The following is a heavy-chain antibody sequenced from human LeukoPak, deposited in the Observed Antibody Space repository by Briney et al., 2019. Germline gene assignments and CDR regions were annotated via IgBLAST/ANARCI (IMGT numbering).Heavy chain of an antibody. CDR1: GGSITSYY. Sequence: SETLSLTCTVSGGSITSYYWSWIRQPPGKGLEWIGYIYYSGSTNYNPSLKSRVTTSLDTSKNQFSLKLSSVTAADTAVYYCARYFGTGDYYYYMDVWGKGTTVTISS. V-gene: IGHV4-59*01. J-gene: IGHJ6*03. CDR3: ARYFGTGDYYYYMDV. CDR2: IYYSGST. D-gene: IGHD7-27*01.